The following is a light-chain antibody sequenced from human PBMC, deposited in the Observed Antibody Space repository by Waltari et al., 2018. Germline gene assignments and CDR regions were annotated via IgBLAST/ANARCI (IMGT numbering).Light chain of an antibody. CDR1: QDIRNY. J-gene: IGKJ4*01. CDR3: QQYYNLRS. CDR2: DAS. V-gene: IGKV1-33*01. Sequence: DIQMTQSPSSLSASVGDRVTITCQASQDIRNYLNWYQQKPGKAPKLLIYDASNLEAGVPSRFSGSGSGTDFTFTISSLQPEDIATYYCQQYYNLRSFGGGTKVEIK.